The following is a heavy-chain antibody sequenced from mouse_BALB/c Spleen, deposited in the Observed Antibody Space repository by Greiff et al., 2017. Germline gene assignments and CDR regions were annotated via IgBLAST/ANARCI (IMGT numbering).Heavy chain of an antibody. CDR1: GFTFSDYY. CDR2: ISDGGSYT. Sequence: EVKVVESGGGLVKPGGSLKLSCAASGFTFSDYYMYWVRQTPEKRLEWVATISDGGSYTYYPDSVKGRFTISRDNAKNNLYLQMSSLKSEDTAMYYCARGGNYYGNYDAMDYWGQGTSVTVSS. D-gene: IGHD2-1*01. CDR3: ARGGNYYGNYDAMDY. J-gene: IGHJ4*01. V-gene: IGHV5-4*02.